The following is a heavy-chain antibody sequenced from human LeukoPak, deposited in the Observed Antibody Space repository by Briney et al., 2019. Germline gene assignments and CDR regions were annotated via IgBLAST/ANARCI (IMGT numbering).Heavy chain of an antibody. Sequence: SETLSLTCTVSGGSFTDYYWGWIRHPPGKGLEWIGSIYYRENTFYNPSLRNRVSISIDTSKARFSLNLNAVTAADTAVYFCTRGREDGTRDSWGQGTLVTVS. V-gene: IGHV4-39*07. D-gene: IGHD5-24*01. CDR1: GGSFTDYY. J-gene: IGHJ4*02. CDR3: TRGREDGTRDS. CDR2: IYYRENT.